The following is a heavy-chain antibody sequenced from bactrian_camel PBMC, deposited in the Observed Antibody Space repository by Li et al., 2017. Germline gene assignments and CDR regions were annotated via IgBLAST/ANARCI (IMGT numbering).Heavy chain of an antibody. Sequence: HVQLVESGGGSVQGGGSLTLSCAASGYSYSAWCMAWFRQAPGKEREGIAGVDSDGSISYADSVKGRYAVSRDHAKATLDLEMNTLKPEDTAMYYCAHDENGATWADWRDASEYNYWGQGTQVTVS. V-gene: IGHV3S6*01. CDR3: AHDENGATWADWRDASEYNY. CDR1: GYSYSAWC. CDR2: VDSDGSI. D-gene: IGHD1*01. J-gene: IGHJ4*01.